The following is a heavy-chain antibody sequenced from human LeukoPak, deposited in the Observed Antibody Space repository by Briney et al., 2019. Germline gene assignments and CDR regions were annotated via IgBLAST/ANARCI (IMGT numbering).Heavy chain of an antibody. V-gene: IGHV3-21*01. CDR3: AKDGPNGPNYYYYYYMDV. CDR1: GFTFSSYS. J-gene: IGHJ6*03. Sequence: PGGSLRLSCAASGFTFSSYSMNWVRQAPGKGLEWVSSISSSSSYIYYADSVKGRFTISRDNAKNSLYLQMNSLRAEDTAVYYCAKDGPNGPNYYYYYYMDVWGKGTTVTVSS. D-gene: IGHD2-8*01. CDR2: ISSSSSYI.